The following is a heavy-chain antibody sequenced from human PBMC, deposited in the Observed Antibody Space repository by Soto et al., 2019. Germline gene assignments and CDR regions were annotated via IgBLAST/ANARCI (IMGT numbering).Heavy chain of an antibody. CDR3: ARQEDYYDSSGYYHY. CDR1: GYSFTSYW. J-gene: IGHJ4*02. V-gene: IGHV5-51*01. Sequence: GESLKISFKGSGYSFTSYWIGWVRQMPGKGLEWMGIIYPGDSDTRYSPSFQGQVTISADKSISTAYLQWSSLKASDTAMYYCARQEDYYDSSGYYHYWGQGTLVTVSS. CDR2: IYPGDSDT. D-gene: IGHD3-22*01.